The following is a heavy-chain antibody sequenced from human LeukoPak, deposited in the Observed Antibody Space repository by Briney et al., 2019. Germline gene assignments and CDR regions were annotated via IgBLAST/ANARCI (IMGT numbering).Heavy chain of an antibody. CDR1: GFTFSNYA. CDR3: ARETYYYDSSGYYNYFDY. CDR2: IYSGGST. Sequence: GGSLRLSCAASGFTFSNYAMSWVRQAPGKGLEWVSVIYSGGSTYYADSVKGRFTISRDNSKNTLYLQMNSLRAEDTAVYYCARETYYYDSSGYYNYFDYWAREPWSPSPQ. D-gene: IGHD3-22*01. V-gene: IGHV3-53*01. J-gene: IGHJ4*02.